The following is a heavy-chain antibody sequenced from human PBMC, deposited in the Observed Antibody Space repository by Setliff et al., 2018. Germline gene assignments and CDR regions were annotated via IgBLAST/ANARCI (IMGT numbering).Heavy chain of an antibody. CDR2: IFYNGMA. V-gene: IGHV4-39*07. CDR3: ARAPRYFDPTGSYFDF. CDR1: GASIRNNYY. D-gene: IGHD3-22*01. J-gene: IGHJ4*02. Sequence: SETLSLTCAVSGASIRNNYYWGWIRQSPGTGLEWIGSIFYNGMAYYNPSLKSRVTMSVDTSKNQFSLKLTSVTAADTAVYYCARAPRYFDPTGSYFDFWGQGTPVTVSS.